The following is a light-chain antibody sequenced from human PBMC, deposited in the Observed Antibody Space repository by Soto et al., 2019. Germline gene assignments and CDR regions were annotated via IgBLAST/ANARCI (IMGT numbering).Light chain of an antibody. CDR3: QQYFNWPPQYT. CDR2: GAF. V-gene: IGKV3-15*01. CDR1: QIIANR. J-gene: IGKJ2*01. Sequence: EIVMTQSPATLSVSPGERATLSCRASQIIANRLAWYQQKPGQAPRLLVYGAFNRATGIATRFSGSGSATDFSLTIPSLQSEDSAIYYCQQYFNWPPQYTFGQGTKLDIK.